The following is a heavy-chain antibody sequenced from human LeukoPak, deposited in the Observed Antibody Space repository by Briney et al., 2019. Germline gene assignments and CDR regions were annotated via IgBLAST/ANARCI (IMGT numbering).Heavy chain of an antibody. Sequence: GASVKVSCKASGYTFTSYAMHWVRQAPGQRLEWMGWINAGNGNTKYSQKFQGRVTITRDTSASTAYMELSSLRSEDTAVYYCARDGGYYDSSGTEYWGQGTLVTVSS. V-gene: IGHV1-3*01. CDR2: INAGNGNT. CDR1: GYTFTSYA. J-gene: IGHJ4*02. D-gene: IGHD3-22*01. CDR3: ARDGGYYDSSGTEY.